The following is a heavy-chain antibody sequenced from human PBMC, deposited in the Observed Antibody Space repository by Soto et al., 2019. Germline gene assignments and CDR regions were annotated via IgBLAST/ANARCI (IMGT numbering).Heavy chain of an antibody. CDR3: AKAGSCTNGVCRYFDY. CDR1: GFTFSSYA. V-gene: IGHV3-23*01. Sequence: GGSLRLSCAASGFTFSSYAMSWVRQAPGKGLEWVSAISGSGGSTYYADSVKGRFTISRDNSKNTLYLQMNSLRAEDTAVYYCAKAGSCTNGVCRYFDYWGQGTLVTVSS. J-gene: IGHJ4*02. D-gene: IGHD2-8*01. CDR2: ISGSGGST.